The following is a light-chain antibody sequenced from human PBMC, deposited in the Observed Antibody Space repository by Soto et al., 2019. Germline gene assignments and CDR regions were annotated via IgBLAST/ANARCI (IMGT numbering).Light chain of an antibody. V-gene: IGLV2-23*01. CDR1: SSDIGSDYM. J-gene: IGLJ2*01. CDR2: EGT. CDR3: CTYAPSVNFVV. Sequence: QPASVSGSPGQSITISCTGTSSDIGSDYMVSWYQLHPGKAPKLIIYEGTRRPSGVSSRFSVSKSGNTASLTISGLQPEDEADYYCCTYAPSVNFVVFGGGTKLTVL.